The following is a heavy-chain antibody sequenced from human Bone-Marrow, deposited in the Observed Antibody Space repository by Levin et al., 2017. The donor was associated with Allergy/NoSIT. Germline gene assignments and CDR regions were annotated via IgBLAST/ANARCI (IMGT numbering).Heavy chain of an antibody. D-gene: IGHD1-26*01. V-gene: IGHV5-51*01. CDR2: IYPRDSDT. CDR3: ARPYSGTYYLFDS. J-gene: IGHJ4*02. CDR1: GSSFTNYW. Sequence: SGGSLRLSCKASGSSFTNYWIGWVRQMPGKGLEWMGIIYPRDSDTRYSPSFEGQVTISADKSINTAYLHWSSLEASDSALYYCARPYSGTYYLFDSWGQGTLVTVSS.